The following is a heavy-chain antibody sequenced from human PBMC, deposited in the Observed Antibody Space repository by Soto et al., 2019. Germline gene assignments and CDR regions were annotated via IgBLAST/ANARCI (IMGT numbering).Heavy chain of an antibody. CDR1: EFTFSNFG. V-gene: IGHV3-30*18. Sequence: GGSLRLSCAASEFTFSNFGMHWVRQAPGKGLEWVAAISADGSDKYFSGSVKGRFTISRDNSKNTLFLQMNSLRVEDTAVYYCVKGSDVARQELDYWGQGTMVTVSS. CDR3: VKGSDVARQELDY. J-gene: IGHJ4*01. CDR2: ISADGSDK. D-gene: IGHD3-3*01.